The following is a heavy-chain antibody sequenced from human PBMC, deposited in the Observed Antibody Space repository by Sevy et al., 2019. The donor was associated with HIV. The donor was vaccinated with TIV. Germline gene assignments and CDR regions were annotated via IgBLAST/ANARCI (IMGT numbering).Heavy chain of an antibody. CDR3: ARSGGSYDYGMDV. V-gene: IGHV3-7*01. J-gene: IGHJ6*02. CDR2: VKQDGSEK. CDR1: EFTFSSYW. D-gene: IGHD1-26*01. Sequence: GGSLRLSCAASEFTFSSYWMSWVRRAPVKGLEWVANVKQDGSEKYYVDSVKGRFTISRDNAKNSLYLQMNSLRAEDTAVYYYARSGGSYDYGMDVWGQGTTVTVSS.